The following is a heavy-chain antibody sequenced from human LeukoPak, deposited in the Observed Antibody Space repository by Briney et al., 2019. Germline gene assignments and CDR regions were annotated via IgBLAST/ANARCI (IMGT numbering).Heavy chain of an antibody. J-gene: IGHJ4*02. CDR2: IYYSGST. Sequence: SETLSLTCTVSGGSISSYYWSWIRQPPGKGLEWIGYIYYSGSTNYNPSLKSRVTISVDTSKNQFSLKLSSVTAADTAVYYCARHRYGSLGYYFAYWGQGTLVTVSS. CDR1: GGSISSYY. D-gene: IGHD3-10*01. CDR3: ARHRYGSLGYYFAY. V-gene: IGHV4-59*08.